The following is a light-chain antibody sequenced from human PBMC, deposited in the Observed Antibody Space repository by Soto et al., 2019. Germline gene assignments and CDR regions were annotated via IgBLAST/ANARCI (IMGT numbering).Light chain of an antibody. CDR2: EVS. V-gene: IGLV2-14*01. J-gene: IGLJ1*01. Sequence: QSALTQPASVSGSPGQSITISCTGSSSDVGGYNFVSWYQQHPGKAPKLMIYEVSNRPSGVSNRFSGSKSGNTASLTISRIQAEDEDDYYCTSYSTSNSYVFGAGTKLTVL. CDR1: SSDVGGYNF. CDR3: TSYSTSNSYV.